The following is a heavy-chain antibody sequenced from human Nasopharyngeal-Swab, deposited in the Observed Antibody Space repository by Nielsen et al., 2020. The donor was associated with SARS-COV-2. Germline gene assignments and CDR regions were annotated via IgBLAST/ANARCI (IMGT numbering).Heavy chain of an antibody. CDR3: ARGGWAQGNYGMDV. CDR2: IYTSGST. D-gene: IGHD6-19*01. Sequence: SETLSLTCTVSGGSISSGSYYWSWIRQPAGKGLEWIGRIYTSGSTNYNPSLKSRVTISVDTSKNQFSLKLSSVTAADTAVYYCARGGWAQGNYGMDVWGQGTTVTVSS. CDR1: GGSISSGSYY. V-gene: IGHV4-61*02. J-gene: IGHJ6*02.